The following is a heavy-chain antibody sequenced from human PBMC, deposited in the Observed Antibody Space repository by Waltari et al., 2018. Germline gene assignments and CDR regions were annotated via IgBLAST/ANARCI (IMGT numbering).Heavy chain of an antibody. Sequence: QLQLQESGPGLVKPSETLSLTCTVSGGSISSSSYYWGWIRQPPGKGLEWIGSIYYSGGTDYNPSLKGRVTISVDTSKNQFSLKLSSVTAADTAVYYCASQGNDYGDFDAFDIWGQGTMVTVSS. CDR1: GGSISSSSYY. CDR3: ASQGNDYGDFDAFDI. J-gene: IGHJ3*02. D-gene: IGHD4-17*01. CDR2: IYYSGGT. V-gene: IGHV4-39*01.